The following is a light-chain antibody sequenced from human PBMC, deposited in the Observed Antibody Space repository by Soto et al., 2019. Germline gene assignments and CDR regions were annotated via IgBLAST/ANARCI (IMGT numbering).Light chain of an antibody. J-gene: IGLJ3*02. CDR1: SSNIGSYP. CDR3: AAWDESLSGWV. CDR2: TAT. Sequence: QSVVTQPPSASATPGQRVAISCSGSSSNIGSYPVNWYQQLPGTAPNLLIHTATQRPSGVPDRFSGSKSGTSATLAISGLQSQDEADYYCAAWDESLSGWVFGGGTKLTVL. V-gene: IGLV1-44*01.